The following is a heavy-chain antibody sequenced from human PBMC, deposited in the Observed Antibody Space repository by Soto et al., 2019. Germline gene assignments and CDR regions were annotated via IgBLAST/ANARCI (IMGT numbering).Heavy chain of an antibody. CDR2: MYPGDSDT. V-gene: IGHV5-51*01. CDR3: AGLPRDCKYTSCYFADS. J-gene: IGHJ4*02. D-gene: IGHD2-2*01. CDR1: GHDFSSYW. Sequence: PGEALKISCKGFGHDFSSYWFGLVRQMSGKGLEWLGIMYPGDSDTRLNRSFRGRVTLSVDTSVSTACLPWDYLQASDTAIYYCAGLPRDCKYTSCYFADSWGQGTQVTVSS.